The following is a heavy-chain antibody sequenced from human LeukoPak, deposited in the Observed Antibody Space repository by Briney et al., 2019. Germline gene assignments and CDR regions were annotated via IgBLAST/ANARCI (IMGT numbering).Heavy chain of an antibody. J-gene: IGHJ3*02. CDR3: ARGYYPAQLWFDAFDI. D-gene: IGHD5-18*01. V-gene: IGHV3-30*04. CDR1: GFTFSSYA. Sequence: GGSLRLSCAASGFTFSSYAMSWVRQAPGKGLEWVAVISYDGSNKYYADSVKGRFTISRDNSKNTLYLQMNSLRAEDTAVYYCARGYYPAQLWFDAFDIWGQGTMVTVSS. CDR2: ISYDGSNK.